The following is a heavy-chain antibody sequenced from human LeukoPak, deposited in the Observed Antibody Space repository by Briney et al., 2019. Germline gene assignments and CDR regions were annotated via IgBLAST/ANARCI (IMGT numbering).Heavy chain of an antibody. CDR2: INHSGST. Sequence: SETLSLTCTVSGYSISSGYYWGWIRQPPGKGLEWIGEINHSGSTNYNPSLKSRVTISVDTSKNQFSLKVTSVTAADTAVYYCARQNGVGLFSLPGGQGILVTVSS. CDR1: GYSISSGYY. V-gene: IGHV4-38-2*02. J-gene: IGHJ4*02. CDR3: ARQNGVGLFSLP. D-gene: IGHD2-8*01.